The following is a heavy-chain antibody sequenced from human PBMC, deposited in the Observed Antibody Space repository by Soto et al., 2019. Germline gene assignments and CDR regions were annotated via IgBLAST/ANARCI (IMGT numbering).Heavy chain of an antibody. CDR2: IHSGGNT. J-gene: IGHJ4*02. V-gene: IGHV3-66*01. CDR1: GFTVSNNY. Sequence: EVQLVESGGGLVQPGGALRLSCAASGFTVSNNYISWARQAPGKGLEWVSVIHSGGNTYYADSVKGRFTISRDNSKNTLYLQMNSLRVEDTAVYYCARGGGGAPVDHWGQGTLVTVSS. CDR3: ARGGGGAPVDH. D-gene: IGHD3-10*01.